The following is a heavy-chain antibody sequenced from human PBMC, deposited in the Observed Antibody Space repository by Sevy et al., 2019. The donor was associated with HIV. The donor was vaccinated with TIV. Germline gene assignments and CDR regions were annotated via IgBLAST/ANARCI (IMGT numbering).Heavy chain of an antibody. CDR1: GYIFTNSG. Sequence: ASVKVSCKTSGYIFTNSGITWVRQAPGQGLEWMGWIGVYNGNLKYAQKFLGRVTMTTDTSTSTAYMELTSLRSDDTGVYYCARVPTYHYGSATYFDYWGQGTLVTVSS. CDR3: ARVPTYHYGSATYFDY. V-gene: IGHV1-18*01. CDR2: IGVYNGNL. J-gene: IGHJ4*02. D-gene: IGHD3-10*01.